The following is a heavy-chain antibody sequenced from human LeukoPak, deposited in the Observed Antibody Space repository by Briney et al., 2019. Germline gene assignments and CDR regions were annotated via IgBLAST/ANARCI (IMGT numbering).Heavy chain of an antibody. V-gene: IGHV1-2*02. Sequence: ASVKVSCKASGYTFTGYYMHWVRQAPGQGLEWMGWINPNSGDTSYAQKFQGRVTMTRDTSITTAFMELSTLKSDDTAVYYCSTRRGYNFGSDSWGQGTLVTVPS. CDR3: STRRGYNFGSDS. D-gene: IGHD5-18*01. J-gene: IGHJ4*02. CDR2: INPNSGDT. CDR1: GYTFTGYY.